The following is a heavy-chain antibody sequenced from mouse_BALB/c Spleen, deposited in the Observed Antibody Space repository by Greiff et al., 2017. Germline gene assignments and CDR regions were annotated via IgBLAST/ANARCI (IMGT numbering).Heavy chain of an antibody. CDR1: GFTFSRYT. D-gene: IGHD2-10*02. CDR2: ISNGGGST. CDR3: ERHGYGNYAMDY. J-gene: IGHJ4*01. V-gene: IGHV5-12-2*01. Sequence: EVQLVESGGGLVQPGGSLKLSCAASGFTFSRYTMSWVRQTPEKRLEWVAYISNGGGSTYYPDTVKGRFTISRDTAKNTRYLQMSSLKSEDTAMYDWERHGYGNYAMDYWGQGTAVTVAS.